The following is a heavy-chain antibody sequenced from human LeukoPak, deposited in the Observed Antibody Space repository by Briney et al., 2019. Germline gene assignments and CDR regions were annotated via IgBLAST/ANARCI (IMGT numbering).Heavy chain of an antibody. J-gene: IGHJ4*02. CDR3: ASSTSGRYYRGGYYFDY. D-gene: IGHD1-26*01. CDR1: GGFISSSSYY. Sequence: PSETLSLTCTVSGGFISSSSYYWGWIRQPPGKGLEWIGSIYYSGSTYYNPSLKSRVTISVDTSKNQFSLKLSSVTAADTAVYYCASSTSGRYYRGGYYFDYWGQGTLFTVSS. V-gene: IGHV4-39*01. CDR2: IYYSGST.